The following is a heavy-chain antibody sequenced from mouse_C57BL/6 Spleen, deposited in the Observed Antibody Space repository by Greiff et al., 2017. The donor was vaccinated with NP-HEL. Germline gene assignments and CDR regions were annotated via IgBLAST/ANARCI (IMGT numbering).Heavy chain of an antibody. CDR1: GFSLSTFGMG. CDR3: ARRATGYYGSSYGYFDV. J-gene: IGHJ1*03. CDR2: IWWDDDK. Sequence: QVTLNESGPGILQPSQTLSLTCSFSGFSLSTFGMGVGWIRQPSGKGLEWLAHIWWDDDKYYNPALKSRLTISQDTSKNQVVLKIANVDTADTATYYCARRATGYYGSSYGYFDVWGTGTTVTVAS. D-gene: IGHD1-1*01. V-gene: IGHV8-8*01.